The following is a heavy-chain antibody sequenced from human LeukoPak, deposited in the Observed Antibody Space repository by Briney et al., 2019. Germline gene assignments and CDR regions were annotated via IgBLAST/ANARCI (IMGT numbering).Heavy chain of an antibody. V-gene: IGHV3-66*01. D-gene: IGHD6-6*01. CDR1: GFTVSSNY. Sequence: PGGSLRLSCAASGFTVSSNYMSWVRQAPGKGLEWVSVIYSGGSTYYADSVKGRFTISRDNSKNTLCLQMNSLRAEDTAVYYCARESKQLALFDYWGQGTLVTVSS. CDR3: ARESKQLALFDY. CDR2: IYSGGST. J-gene: IGHJ4*02.